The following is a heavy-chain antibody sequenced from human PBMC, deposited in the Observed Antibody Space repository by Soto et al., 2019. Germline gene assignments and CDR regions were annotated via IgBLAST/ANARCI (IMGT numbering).Heavy chain of an antibody. CDR2: ISAYSGNT. CDR1: GYTFTSYG. CDR3: ARVPPGQLVSLYFDY. Sequence: QVQLVQSGAEVKKPGASVKVSCKASGYTFTSYGISWVRQAPGQGLEWMGWISAYSGNTNYAQKLQGRVTMTTDTSTSTAYMELRSLRSDDTAVYYCARVPPGQLVSLYFDYWGQGTLVTVSS. J-gene: IGHJ4*02. D-gene: IGHD6-6*01. V-gene: IGHV1-18*04.